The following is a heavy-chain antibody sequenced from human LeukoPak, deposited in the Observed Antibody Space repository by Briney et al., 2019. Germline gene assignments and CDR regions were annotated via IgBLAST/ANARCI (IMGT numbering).Heavy chain of an antibody. Sequence: SETLSLTCAVYGGSFSGYYWSWIRQPPGKGLEWIGEINHSGSTNYNPSLKSRVTISVDTSKNQFTLKLSSVTAADTAVYYCARGLPYSSGWYGYWGQGTLVTVSS. CDR1: GGSFSGYY. CDR3: ARGLPYSSGWYGY. CDR2: INHSGST. J-gene: IGHJ4*02. D-gene: IGHD6-19*01. V-gene: IGHV4-34*01.